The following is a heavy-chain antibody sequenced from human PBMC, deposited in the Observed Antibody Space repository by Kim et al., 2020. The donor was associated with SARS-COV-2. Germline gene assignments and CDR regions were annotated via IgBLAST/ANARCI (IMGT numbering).Heavy chain of an antibody. D-gene: IGHD3-10*01. J-gene: IGHJ6*02. Sequence: TTDYAAPVKGRFTISRDDSKNTLYLQMNSLKTEDTAVYYCTTVRVYGMDVWGQGTTVTVSS. CDR3: TTVRVYGMDV. CDR2: TT. V-gene: IGHV3-15*01.